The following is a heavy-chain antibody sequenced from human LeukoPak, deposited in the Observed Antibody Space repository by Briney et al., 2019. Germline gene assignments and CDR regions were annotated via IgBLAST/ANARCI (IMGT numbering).Heavy chain of an antibody. CDR2: ISYDGSNK. CDR1: GFTFSSYG. J-gene: IGHJ4*02. Sequence: PGGSLRLSCAASGFTFSSYGMHWVRQAPGKGLEWVAVISYDGSNKYYADSVKGRFTISRDNSKNTLYLQMNSLRAEDTAVYYCASCIMVRGCLLPTLDYWGQGTLVTVSS. D-gene: IGHD3-10*01. V-gene: IGHV3-30*03. CDR3: ASCIMVRGCLLPTLDY.